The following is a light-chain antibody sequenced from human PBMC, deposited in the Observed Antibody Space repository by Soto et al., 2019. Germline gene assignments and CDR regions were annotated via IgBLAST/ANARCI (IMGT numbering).Light chain of an antibody. J-gene: IGLJ3*02. V-gene: IGLV2-14*01. Sequence: QSVLTQPASVSGSPGQSITISCTGTSSDVGGYKYVSWYQQHPGKAPPLMIYEVSNRPSGVSSRFSGSKSGNTASLTISGLRAEDEADYYCSSYTRSSTRVFGGGTQLTVL. CDR1: SSDVGGYKY. CDR3: SSYTRSSTRV. CDR2: EVS.